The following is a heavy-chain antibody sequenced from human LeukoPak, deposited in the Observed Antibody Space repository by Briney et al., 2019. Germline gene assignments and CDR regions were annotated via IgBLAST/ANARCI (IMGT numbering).Heavy chain of an antibody. J-gene: IGHJ4*02. CDR1: GDSIRNYY. CDR3: ARDSPPQYASSSAGFDY. CDR2: IYYRGNT. V-gene: IGHV4-59*01. D-gene: IGHD6-6*01. Sequence: SETLSLTCTVSGDSIRNYYGSWIRQPPGKGLEWIGYIYYRGNTNYNPSLKSRVIISIDTSKNQFSLKMSSVTAADTAVYFCARDSPPQYASSSAGFDYWGQVTLVTVSS.